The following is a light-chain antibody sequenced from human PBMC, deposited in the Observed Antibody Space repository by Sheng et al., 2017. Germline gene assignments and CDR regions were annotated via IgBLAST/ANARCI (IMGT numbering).Light chain of an antibody. J-gene: IGLJ3*02. CDR2: GNT. Sequence: QSVLTQPPSVSGAPGQRVTISCTGSRSNIGAGVMRSTGTSSFQEQPPNSLIYGNTNRASGVSDRFSGSKSGASASPWPSLGSRLRMRLINYCQSYDSTLSGSKAFGGGTKLTVL. CDR1: RSNIGAGVM. V-gene: IGLV1-40*01. CDR3: QSYDSTLSGSKA.